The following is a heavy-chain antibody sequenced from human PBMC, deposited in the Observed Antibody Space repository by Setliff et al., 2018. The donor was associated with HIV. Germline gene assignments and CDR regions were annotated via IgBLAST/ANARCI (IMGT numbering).Heavy chain of an antibody. CDR1: GYTFTAYG. V-gene: IGHV1-18*01. Sequence: PSVKVSCKPSGYTFTAYGLSWVRQAPGQGLEWMGWISTYSDETSYAQKLQGRVTMTTDTSTSTAYMELRRLRFDDTAVYYCARDVEHMMDVWGQGTTVTVSS. CDR2: ISTYSDET. CDR3: ARDVEHMMDV. J-gene: IGHJ6*02.